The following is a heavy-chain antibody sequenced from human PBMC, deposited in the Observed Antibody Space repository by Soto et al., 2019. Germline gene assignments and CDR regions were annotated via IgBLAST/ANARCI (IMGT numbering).Heavy chain of an antibody. V-gene: IGHV3-30*18. CDR1: GFTFSSYG. Sequence: LRLSCAASGFTFSSYGMHWVRQAPGKGLEWVAIISYDGSTKNYADSVKGRFTISRDNSKNTLYLQMNSLRGEDTAVYYCAKDGSYDFWSGPRGDGMDVWGQGTTVTVSS. CDR2: ISYDGSTK. D-gene: IGHD3-3*01. CDR3: AKDGSYDFWSGPRGDGMDV. J-gene: IGHJ6*02.